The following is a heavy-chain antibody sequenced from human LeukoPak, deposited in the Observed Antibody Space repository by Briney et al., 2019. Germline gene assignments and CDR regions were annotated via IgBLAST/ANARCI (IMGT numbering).Heavy chain of an antibody. CDR2: ISYYGST. CDR1: GYSITEGFS. V-gene: IGHV4-38-2*01. CDR3: ARVGAIPGIDP. D-gene: IGHD3-16*01. J-gene: IGHJ5*02. Sequence: PSETLSLTRAVSGYSITEGFSWGWIRQPPGQGLEWIASISYYGSTYSKSTLQSRLTISRDTSKNEFSLRLPSVPATDTAVYYCARVGAIPGIDPWGQGTPVTVSS.